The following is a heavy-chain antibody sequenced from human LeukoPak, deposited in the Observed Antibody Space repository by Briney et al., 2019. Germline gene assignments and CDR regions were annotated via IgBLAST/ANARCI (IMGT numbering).Heavy chain of an antibody. CDR2: ISGSGGST. J-gene: IGHJ4*02. D-gene: IGHD5-18*01. V-gene: IGHV3-23*01. CDR3: AQQGLMVNFGY. CDR1: GFTFSSYA. Sequence: GGSLRLSCAASGFTFSSYAMSWVRQAPGKGLEWVSAISGSGGSTYYADSVKGRFTISRDNAKNSLYLQMNSLRAEDTAVYYCAQQGLMVNFGYWGQGTLVTVSS.